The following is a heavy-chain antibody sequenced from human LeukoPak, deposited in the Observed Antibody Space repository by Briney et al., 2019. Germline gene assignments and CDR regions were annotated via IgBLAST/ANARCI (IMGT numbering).Heavy chain of an antibody. V-gene: IGHV4-4*07. D-gene: IGHD3-22*01. CDR2: IHTSGST. CDR1: GVSISSYY. CDR3: ARDSYYYDSSGRRRLDY. J-gene: IGHJ4*02. Sequence: PSETLSLTCTVSGVSISSYYWSWIRQPAGKGLELIGLIHTSGSTNYNPSLKSRVTMSVDTSKNQFSLKLSSVTAADTAVYYCARDSYYYDSSGRRRLDYWGQGTLVTVSS.